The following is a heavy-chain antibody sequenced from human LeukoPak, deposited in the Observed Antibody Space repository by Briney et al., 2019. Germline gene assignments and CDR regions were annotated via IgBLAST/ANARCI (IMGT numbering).Heavy chain of an antibody. J-gene: IGHJ6*02. V-gene: IGHV3-66*01. CDR2: TYSDGST. Sequence: PGGSLRLSRAASGFTVSSNFWTWVRRAPGKGLEWVSITYSDGSTYYADSVKGRFTISRDSSNNTVYLQMNSLRAEDTALYYCASDSEQQVDAPDVWGQGTTVTVSS. CDR3: ASDSEQQVDAPDV. D-gene: IGHD6-13*01. CDR1: GFTVSSNF.